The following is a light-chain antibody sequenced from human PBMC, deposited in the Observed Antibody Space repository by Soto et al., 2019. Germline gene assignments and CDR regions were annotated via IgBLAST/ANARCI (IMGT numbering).Light chain of an antibody. CDR1: SSDVGGYNY. J-gene: IGLJ1*01. V-gene: IGLV2-14*01. CDR2: DVS. Sequence: QSALTQPASVSGSPGQSNTISCTGTSSDVGGYNYVSWYQQHPGKAPKLMIYDVSNRPSGVSNRFSRTKSGNTASLTISGLKAVNEGVYYCSSYTSSSSYVFGTGTK. CDR3: SSYTSSSSYV.